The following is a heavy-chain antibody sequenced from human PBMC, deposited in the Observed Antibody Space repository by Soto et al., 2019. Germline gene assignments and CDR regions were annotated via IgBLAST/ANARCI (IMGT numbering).Heavy chain of an antibody. V-gene: IGHV4-4*02. CDR2: IFHDGTA. J-gene: IGHJ4*02. CDR3: ARLVYDTRLNYMYCDC. D-gene: IGHD3-10*01. Sequence: SETLSLTCAVSGVSISSGNWWTWVRQSPQRGLEYIGEIFHDGTANYYPSFERRVAISVDTSKNQFSLKLTSVTAADTAIYFCARLVYDTRLNYMYCDCWGQGTLVTVSS. CDR1: GVSISSGNW.